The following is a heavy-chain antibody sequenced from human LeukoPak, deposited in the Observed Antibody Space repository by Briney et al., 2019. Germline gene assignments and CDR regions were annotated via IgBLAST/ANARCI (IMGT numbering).Heavy chain of an antibody. V-gene: IGHV4-31*03. CDR2: IYYSGST. CDR1: GGSISSGGYY. Sequence: SETLSLTCTVSGGSISSGGYYWSWIRQHPGKGLEWIGYIYYSGSTYYNPSLKSRVTISVDTSKNQFSLKLSSVTAADTAVYYCATGTDSGSYYGGDAFDIWGQGTMVTVSS. J-gene: IGHJ3*02. D-gene: IGHD1-26*01. CDR3: ATGTDSGSYYGGDAFDI.